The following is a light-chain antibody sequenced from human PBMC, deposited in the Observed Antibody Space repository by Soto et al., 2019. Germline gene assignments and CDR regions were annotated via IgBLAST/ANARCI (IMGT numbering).Light chain of an antibody. Sequence: TVLTQSPGTLSLSPGERATLSYRASQSVVSSSLGWYQQKPGQAPRLLIYGASTRAAGIPDRFSGSGSGTDFTLSISRLEPEDFAVYYCQQFGSSWAFGQGTKVEIK. CDR2: GAS. CDR1: QSVVSSS. J-gene: IGKJ1*01. V-gene: IGKV3-20*01. CDR3: QQFGSSWA.